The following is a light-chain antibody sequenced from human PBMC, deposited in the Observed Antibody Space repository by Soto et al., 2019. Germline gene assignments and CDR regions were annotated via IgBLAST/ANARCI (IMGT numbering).Light chain of an antibody. V-gene: IGKV1-5*01. Sequence: DIQMTQSPSTLSASVGDRVTLTCRASQSIGRWLAWYQQTPGRAPRLLIYDASSLESGVPSRFSGSGSGTEFTLTISSLQPDDFATYYCQQYNSYSITFGQGTRLEIK. CDR3: QQYNSYSIT. J-gene: IGKJ5*01. CDR1: QSIGRW. CDR2: DAS.